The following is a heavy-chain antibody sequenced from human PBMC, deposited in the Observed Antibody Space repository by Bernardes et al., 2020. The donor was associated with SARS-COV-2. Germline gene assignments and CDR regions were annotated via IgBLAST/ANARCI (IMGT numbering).Heavy chain of an antibody. D-gene: IGHD5-18*01. J-gene: IGHJ4*02. CDR2: INWNGGST. CDR3: VKRRAIFELWAGNFDY. V-gene: IGHV3-20*04. Sequence: GGSLRLSCAASGFTFDDYGMSWVRQAPGKGLEWVSGINWNGGSTGYADSVKGRFTISRDNAKNSLYLQMNSLRDDDTAVYYCVKRRAIFELWAGNFDYWGQGTLVTVSS. CDR1: GFTFDDYG.